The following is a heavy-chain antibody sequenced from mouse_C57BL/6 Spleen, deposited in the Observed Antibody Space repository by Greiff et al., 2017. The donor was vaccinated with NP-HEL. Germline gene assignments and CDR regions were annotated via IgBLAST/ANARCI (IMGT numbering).Heavy chain of an antibody. Sequence: QVQLQQSGAELVRPGASVTLSCKASGYTFTDYEMHWVKQTPVHGLEWIGAIDPETGGTAYNQKFKGKAILTADKSSSTAYMELRSLTSEDSAVYYCTRHYYGSSYVRGLNYWGQGTTLTVSS. CDR1: GYTFTDYE. J-gene: IGHJ2*01. D-gene: IGHD1-1*01. V-gene: IGHV1-15*01. CDR3: TRHYYGSSYVRGLNY. CDR2: IDPETGGT.